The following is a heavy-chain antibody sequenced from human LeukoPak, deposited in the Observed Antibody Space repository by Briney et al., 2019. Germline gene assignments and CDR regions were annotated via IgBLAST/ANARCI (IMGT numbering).Heavy chain of an antibody. CDR1: GGSFSGYY. J-gene: IGHJ4*02. CDR2: INHSGST. CDR3: AGLVGRYSSGLYYYYFDY. D-gene: IGHD3-22*01. Sequence: SETLSLTCAVYGGSFSGYYWSWIRQPPGKGLEWIGEINHSGSTNYNPSLKSRVTISVDTSKNQFFLNLSSVTAADTAVYYCAGLVGRYSSGLYYYYFDYWGQGTLVTVSS. V-gene: IGHV4-34*01.